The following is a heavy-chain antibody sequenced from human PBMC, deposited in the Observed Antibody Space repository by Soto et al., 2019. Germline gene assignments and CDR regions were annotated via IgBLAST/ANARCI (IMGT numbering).Heavy chain of an antibody. Sequence: PXGTLSLTCSVSGGSLSKYYWSWIRQPSGKGLEWIGRISTSGHVVSKVSLRSRLTMSVDMSNNHFSLKLTSVTAADTAVYYCARDNNDFWSLYPLAFDYWGQGALV. J-gene: IGHJ4*02. CDR3: ARDNNDFWSLYPLAFDY. CDR2: ISTSGHV. D-gene: IGHD3-3*01. V-gene: IGHV4-4*07. CDR1: GGSLSKYY.